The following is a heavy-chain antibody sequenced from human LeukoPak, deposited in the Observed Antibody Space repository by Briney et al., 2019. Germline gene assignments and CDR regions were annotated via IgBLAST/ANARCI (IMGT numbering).Heavy chain of an antibody. CDR2: IIPIFGTA. J-gene: IGHJ5*02. CDR3: ARDWQDRGGDCIPRGFDP. Sequence: SVKVSCKASGGTFSSYAISWVRQAPGQGLEWMGRIIPIFGTANYAHKFQGRVTITTDESTSTAYMELSSLRSEDTAVYYCARDWQDRGGDCIPRGFDPWGQETLVTVSS. D-gene: IGHD2-21*02. V-gene: IGHV1-69*05. CDR1: GGTFSSYA.